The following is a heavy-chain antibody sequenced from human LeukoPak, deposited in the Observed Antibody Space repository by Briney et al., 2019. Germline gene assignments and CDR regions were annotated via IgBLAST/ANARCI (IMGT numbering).Heavy chain of an antibody. V-gene: IGHV4-38-2*02. CDR1: GYSISSGYY. Sequence: SETLSLTCTVSGYSISSGYYWGWIRQPPGKGLEWIGSIYHSGSTYYNPSLKSRVTISVDTSKNQFSLNLSSVTAADTAVYYCARGDITMVRGVRDNWFDPWGQGTLVTVSS. J-gene: IGHJ5*02. CDR2: IYHSGST. CDR3: ARGDITMVRGVRDNWFDP. D-gene: IGHD3-10*01.